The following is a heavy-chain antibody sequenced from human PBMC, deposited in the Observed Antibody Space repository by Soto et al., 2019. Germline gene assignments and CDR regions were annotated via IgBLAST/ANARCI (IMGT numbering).Heavy chain of an antibody. V-gene: IGHV4-30-4*01. J-gene: IGHJ4*02. CDR3: ARGNDYVYFYDY. D-gene: IGHD4-17*01. CDR1: GGSLTTGDYY. Sequence: QVQLQESGPGLAKPSQTLSLICTVSGGSLTTGDYYWTWIRQSPGEGLEWIGYISRSGNIFYNPSLKSRITISLDTSKDQFSLKLNSVIAADTAVYYCARGNDYVYFYDYWGQGTLVTVSS. CDR2: ISRSGNI.